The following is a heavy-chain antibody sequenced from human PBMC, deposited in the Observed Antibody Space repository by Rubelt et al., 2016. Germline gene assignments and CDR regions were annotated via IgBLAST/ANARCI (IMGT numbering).Heavy chain of an antibody. D-gene: IGHD2-2*01. V-gene: IGHV3-30*04. J-gene: IGHJ4*02. CDR2: ISYDGSNK. CDR1: GFTFSSYA. CDR3: ARGITPAELD. Sequence: QVQLVESGGGVVQPGRSLRLSCAASGFTFSSYAMHWVRQAPGKGLEWVAVISYDGSNKYYADSVKGLLTVSWDNSKSTLYLQMNSLRAEDTAVYYCARGITPAELDWGQGTLVTVSS.